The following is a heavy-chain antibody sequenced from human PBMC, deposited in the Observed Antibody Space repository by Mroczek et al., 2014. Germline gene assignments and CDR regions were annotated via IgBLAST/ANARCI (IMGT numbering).Heavy chain of an antibody. CDR2: INPSGGST. D-gene: IGHD3-22*01. V-gene: IGHV1-46*03. Sequence: QVQLQESGAEVKKPGASVKVSCKASGYTFTSYYMHWVRQAPGQGLEWMGIINPSGGSTSYAQKFQGRVTMTRDTSTSTVYMELSSLRSEDTAVYYCARSRGYDSSGYYSYYYYGMDVWGQGTTVTVSS. CDR1: GYTFTSYY. CDR3: ARSRGYDSSGYYSYYYYGMDV. J-gene: IGHJ6*02.